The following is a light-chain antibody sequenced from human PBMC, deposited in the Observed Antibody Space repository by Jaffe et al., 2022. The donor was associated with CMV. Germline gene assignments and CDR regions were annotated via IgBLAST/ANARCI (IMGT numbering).Light chain of an antibody. CDR2: DVK. CDR1: SNDIGTYNY. J-gene: IGLJ3*02. V-gene: IGLV2-14*03. CDR3: TSWTTSGTLV. Sequence: QSALTQPASVSGSPGQSITISCTGSSNDIGTYNYVSWYQQHPGKAPKLIIYDVKYRPSGDSNRFSGSKSGYTASLTLSGLQTEDEADYYCTSWTTSGTLVFGGGTRLTVL.